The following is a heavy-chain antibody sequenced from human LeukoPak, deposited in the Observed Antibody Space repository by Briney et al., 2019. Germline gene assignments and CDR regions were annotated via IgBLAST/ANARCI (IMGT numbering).Heavy chain of an antibody. CDR2: IYYSGST. J-gene: IGHJ4*02. Sequence: PSETLSLTCAVSGGSISSGGYSWSWIRQPPGKGLEWIGYIYYSGSTYYNPSLKSRVTISVDTSKNQFSLKLSSVTAADTAVYYCARHVRYFDWLLQNANEYYFDYWGQGTLVTVSS. D-gene: IGHD3-9*01. V-gene: IGHV4-30-4*07. CDR1: GGSISSGGYS. CDR3: ARHVRYFDWLLQNANEYYFDY.